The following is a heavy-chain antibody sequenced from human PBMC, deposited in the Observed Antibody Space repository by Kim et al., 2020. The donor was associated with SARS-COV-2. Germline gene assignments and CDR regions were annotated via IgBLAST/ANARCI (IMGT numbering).Heavy chain of an antibody. V-gene: IGHV4-34*01. J-gene: IGHJ1*01. D-gene: IGHD6-13*01. CDR1: GGSFSGYY. Sequence: SETLSLTCAVYGGSFSGYYWSWIRQPPGKGLEWIGEINHSGSTNYNPSLKSRVTISVDTSKNQFSLKLSSVTAADTAVYYCARRGWAYSSSWYHSRYFQHWGQGTLVTVSS. CDR3: ARRGWAYSSSWYHSRYFQH. CDR2: INHSGST.